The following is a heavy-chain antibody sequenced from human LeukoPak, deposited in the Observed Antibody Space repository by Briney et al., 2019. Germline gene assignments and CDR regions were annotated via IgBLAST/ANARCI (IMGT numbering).Heavy chain of an antibody. CDR1: GGSISSGDYY. V-gene: IGHV4-30-4*01. CDR3: ARVEMATILFDY. CDR2: IYYSGST. D-gene: IGHD5-24*01. J-gene: IGHJ4*02. Sequence: PSQTLSLTCTVSGGSISSGDYYWSWTRQPPGKGLEWIGYIYYSGSTYYNPSLKSRVTISVDTSKNQFSLKLSSVTAADTAVYYCARVEMATILFDYWGQGTLVTVSS.